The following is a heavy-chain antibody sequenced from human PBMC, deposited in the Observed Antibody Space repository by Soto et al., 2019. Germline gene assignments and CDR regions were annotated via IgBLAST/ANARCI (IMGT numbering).Heavy chain of an antibody. J-gene: IGHJ5*02. Sequence: PGESLKISCQGYGYSFATFWIGWVRQMPGKGLEWMGRIDPSDSYTNYSPSFQGHVTISADKSISTAYLQWSSLKASDTAMYYCARQRDYDILTGSPNWFDPWGQGTLVTVSS. D-gene: IGHD3-9*01. V-gene: IGHV5-10-1*01. CDR2: IDPSDSYT. CDR1: GYSFATFW. CDR3: ARQRDYDILTGSPNWFDP.